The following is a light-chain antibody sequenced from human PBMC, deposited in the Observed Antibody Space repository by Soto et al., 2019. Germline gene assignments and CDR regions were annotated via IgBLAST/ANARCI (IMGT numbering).Light chain of an antibody. CDR2: GNS. CDR1: SSNIGAGYD. CDR3: QSYDSSLSGWV. V-gene: IGLV1-40*01. Sequence: QTVVTQPPSVSGAPGQRVTISCTGSSSNIGAGYDVHWYQQLPGTAPKLLIYGNSNRPSGVPDGLSGSKSGTSASLAITGLQAEDEADYYCQSYDSSLSGWVFGGGTKLTVL. J-gene: IGLJ3*02.